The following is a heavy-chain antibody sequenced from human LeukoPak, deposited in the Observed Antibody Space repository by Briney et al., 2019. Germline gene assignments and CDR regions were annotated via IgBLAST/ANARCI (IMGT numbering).Heavy chain of an antibody. Sequence: PGGSLRLSCAASGFTFSSYWMSWVRQAPGKGLEWVGNIKQDGSAQYYGDSVMGRFTISRDNAKNSLYLQMNSLRVEDTAVYYCARDWSSSSGLDYWGQGTLVTVSS. J-gene: IGHJ4*02. CDR1: GFTFSSYW. CDR2: IKQDGSAQ. D-gene: IGHD2-2*01. CDR3: ARDWSSSSGLDY. V-gene: IGHV3-7*01.